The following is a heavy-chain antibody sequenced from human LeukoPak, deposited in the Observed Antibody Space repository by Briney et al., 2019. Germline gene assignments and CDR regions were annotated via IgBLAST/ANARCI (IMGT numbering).Heavy chain of an antibody. Sequence: ASVKVSCKASGYTFTSYYMHWVRQAPGQGLEWMGIINPSGGSTSYAQKFQGRVTMTRDMSTSTVYTELSSLRSEDTAVYYCARSVSSGCRRCGYFDYWGQGTLVTVSS. CDR3: ARSVSSGCRRCGYFDY. J-gene: IGHJ4*02. V-gene: IGHV1-46*01. CDR2: INPSGGST. CDR1: GYTFTSYY. D-gene: IGHD6-19*01.